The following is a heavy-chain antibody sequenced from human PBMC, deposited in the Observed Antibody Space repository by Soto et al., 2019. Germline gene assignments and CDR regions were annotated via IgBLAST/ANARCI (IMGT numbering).Heavy chain of an antibody. D-gene: IGHD6-6*01. Sequence: QVQLVESGGGLVKPGRSLRLSCAASGFPFSDYNMSWIRQAPGKGRELASYITSSGSNTFDAESVKGRFTISGDNTMNLLFLQMNSLSAEDTAVYYCARRGTISSAHHVDHWGQGTLVTVSS. CDR3: ARRGTISSAHHVDH. J-gene: IGHJ4*02. CDR2: ITSSGSNT. V-gene: IGHV3-11*01. CDR1: GFPFSDYN.